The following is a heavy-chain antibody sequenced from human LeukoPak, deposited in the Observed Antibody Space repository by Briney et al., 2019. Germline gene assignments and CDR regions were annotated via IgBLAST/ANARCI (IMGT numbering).Heavy chain of an antibody. V-gene: IGHV1-2*06. D-gene: IGHD6-19*01. Sequence: ASVKVSCKASGYAFTGYYMHWVRQAPGQGLGWMGRINPNSGGTNYAQKFQGRVTMTRDTSISTAYMELSRLRSDDTAVYYCARSPTSGWYSTTKWGQGTLVTVSS. CDR3: ARSPTSGWYSTTK. CDR2: INPNSGGT. CDR1: GYAFTGYY. J-gene: IGHJ4*02.